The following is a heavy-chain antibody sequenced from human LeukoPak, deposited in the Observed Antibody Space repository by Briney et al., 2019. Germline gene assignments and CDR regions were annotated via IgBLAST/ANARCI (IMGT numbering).Heavy chain of an antibody. J-gene: IGHJ4*02. V-gene: IGHV4-4*07. D-gene: IGHD4-23*01. CDR2: IYVTGST. CDR1: VASISSYY. CDR3: ASVSRGNSVGGEY. Sequence: SETLSLTCTVSVASISSYYWSWIRQPSGKALEGIGRIYVTGSTTYNPSLESRVTMSLDTSKNHFSLKLRSVTAADTAMYYCASVSRGNSVGGEYWGQGTLVTVSS.